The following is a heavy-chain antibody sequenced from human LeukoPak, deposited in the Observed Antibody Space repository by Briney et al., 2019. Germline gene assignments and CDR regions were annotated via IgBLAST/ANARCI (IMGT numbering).Heavy chain of an antibody. J-gene: IGHJ6*03. CDR1: GFTFSSYN. V-gene: IGHV3-21*01. CDR2: ITSSSTYI. Sequence: GGSLRLSCAASGFTFSSYNMNWVRQAPGKGLEWVSSITSSSTYIYYADSVKGRFTISRDNARNSLYLQMNSLRVEDTAVYYCARDPYSGNYGDYYYYYMDVWGKGTTVTISS. CDR3: ARDPYSGNYGDYYYYYMDV. D-gene: IGHD1-26*01.